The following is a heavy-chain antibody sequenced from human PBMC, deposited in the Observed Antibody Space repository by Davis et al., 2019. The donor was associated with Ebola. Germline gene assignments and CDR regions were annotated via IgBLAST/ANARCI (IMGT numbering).Heavy chain of an antibody. J-gene: IGHJ6*02. Sequence: GESLKISCAASGFTFSDHYMDWVRQAPGKGLEWVGRTRNKANSYTTEYAASVKGRFTISRDDSKNSLYLQMNSLKTEDTAVYYCAKDDDSWSPPYYYNHGIDVWGQGTTVTVSS. V-gene: IGHV3-72*01. CDR1: GFTFSDHY. D-gene: IGHD3-22*01. CDR3: AKDDDSWSPPYYYNHGIDV. CDR2: TRNKANSYTT.